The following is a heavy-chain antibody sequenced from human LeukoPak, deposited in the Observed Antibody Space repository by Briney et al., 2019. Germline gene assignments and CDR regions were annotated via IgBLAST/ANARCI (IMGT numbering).Heavy chain of an antibody. J-gene: IGHJ4*02. CDR2: ISSSGSTI. Sequence: GGSLRLSCAASGFTFSSEEMNWVRQAPGKGLEWVSYISSSGSTIYYADSVKGRFTISRDNAKNSLYLQMNSLRSEDTAVYYCARTLLDSGAGSFFDWWGQGTLVTVSS. CDR1: GFTFSSEE. V-gene: IGHV3-48*03. CDR3: ARTLLDSGAGSFFDW. D-gene: IGHD3-10*01.